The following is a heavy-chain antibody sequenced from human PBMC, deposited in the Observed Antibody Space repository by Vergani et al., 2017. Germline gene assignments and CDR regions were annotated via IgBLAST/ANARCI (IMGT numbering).Heavy chain of an antibody. CDR1: GFTFSSYW. Sequence: EVQLVESGGGLVQPGGSLRLSCAASGFTFSSYWMHWVRQAPGKGLVWVSRINSDGSSTSYADSVKGRFTISRDNSKNTLYLQMNSLRAEDTAVYYCAKPNKGATGGVGAFDIWGQGTMVTVSS. D-gene: IGHD1-26*01. CDR3: AKPNKGATGGVGAFDI. V-gene: IGHV3-74*01. J-gene: IGHJ3*02. CDR2: INSDGSST.